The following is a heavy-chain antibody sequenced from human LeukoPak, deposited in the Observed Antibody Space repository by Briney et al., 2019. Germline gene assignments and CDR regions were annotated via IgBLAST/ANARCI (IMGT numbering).Heavy chain of an antibody. D-gene: IGHD3-3*01. CDR1: GFSLSTSGVG. CDR2: IYWNDDK. J-gene: IGHJ4*02. CDR3: ARLHDFWSGYSD. Sequence: SGPTLVNPTQTLTLTCTFSGFSLSTSGVGVGWIRQPPGKALEWLALIYWNDDKRYSPSLKSRLTITKDTSKNQVVLTMTNMYPVDTATYYCARLHDFWSGYSDWGQGTLVTVSS. V-gene: IGHV2-5*01.